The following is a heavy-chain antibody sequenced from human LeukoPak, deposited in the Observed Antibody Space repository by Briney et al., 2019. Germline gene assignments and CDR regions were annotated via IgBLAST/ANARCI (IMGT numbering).Heavy chain of an antibody. J-gene: IGHJ5*02. D-gene: IGHD3-3*01. V-gene: IGHV4-34*01. CDR1: GGSFSGYY. CDR2: INHSGST. CDR3: ARHVPYDFWSGYYKNWFDP. Sequence: SETLSLTCAVYGGSFSGYYWSWIRQPPGKGLEWIGEINHSGSTNYNPSLKSRVTISVDTSKNQFSLKLSSVTAADTAVYYCARHVPYDFWSGYYKNWFDPWGQGTLVTVSS.